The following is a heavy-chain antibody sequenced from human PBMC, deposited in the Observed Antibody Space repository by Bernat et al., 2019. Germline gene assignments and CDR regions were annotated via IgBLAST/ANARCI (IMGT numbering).Heavy chain of an antibody. CDR2: IIPILGIA. CDR1: GGTFSSYA. J-gene: IGHJ6*02. V-gene: IGHV1-69*04. Sequence: QVQLVQSGAEVKKLGSSVKVSCKASGGTFSSYAISGVRQAPGQGLEWMGRIIPILGIANYAQKFQGRVTITADKSTSTAYMELSSLRSEDTAVYYCAREVNVDTAMADYGSGSYYSPYYYYGMDVWGQGTTVTVSS. CDR3: AREVNVDTAMADYGSGSYYSPYYYYGMDV. D-gene: IGHD3-10*01.